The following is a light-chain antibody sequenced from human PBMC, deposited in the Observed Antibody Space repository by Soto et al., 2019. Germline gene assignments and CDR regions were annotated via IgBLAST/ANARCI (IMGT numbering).Light chain of an antibody. Sequence: DIQMSQSPSTLSASVGDRVTINCRASQSISGLLAWYQQKPGKAPKLLIYDVSSLESGVPSRFSGSGSGTEFTLAISSLQPDDFATYYCQQYNSYPWTFGQGTKVDI. J-gene: IGKJ1*01. V-gene: IGKV1-5*01. CDR3: QQYNSYPWT. CDR2: DVS. CDR1: QSISGL.